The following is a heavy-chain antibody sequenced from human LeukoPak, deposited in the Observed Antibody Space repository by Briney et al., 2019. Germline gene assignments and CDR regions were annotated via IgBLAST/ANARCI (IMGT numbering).Heavy chain of an antibody. D-gene: IGHD6-19*01. V-gene: IGHV4-59*01. Sequence: SETLSLTCTVSGGSISSYYWSWIRQPPGKGLERIGYFYYSGSTNYNPSLKSRVTISVDTSKNQFSLKLSSVTAADTAVYYCARLGVAVAGTSDIWGQGAMVTVSS. CDR1: GGSISSYY. CDR3: ARLGVAVAGTSDI. CDR2: FYYSGST. J-gene: IGHJ3*02.